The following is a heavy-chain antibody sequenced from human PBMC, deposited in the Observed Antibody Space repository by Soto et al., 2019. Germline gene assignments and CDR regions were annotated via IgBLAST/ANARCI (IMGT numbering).Heavy chain of an antibody. Sequence: QGQLLQSGDEVKKPGASVRVSCRASGYDFTSYGISWVRQAPGQGLEWVSWISAYNGKRDTAQKFQGRVTMTQDTSTDTAHMELGDRTSADTAVYYCARGRIVASIHDAFEIWGQGTMVAVSS. CDR3: ARGRIVASIHDAFEI. D-gene: IGHD2-21*01. CDR1: GYDFTSYG. J-gene: IGHJ3*02. V-gene: IGHV1-18*01. CDR2: ISAYNGKR.